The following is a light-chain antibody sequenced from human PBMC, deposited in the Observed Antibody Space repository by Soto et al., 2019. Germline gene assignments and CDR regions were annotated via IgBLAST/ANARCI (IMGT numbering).Light chain of an antibody. J-gene: IGKJ1*01. CDR1: QSVSSN. CDR2: GAS. CDR3: QQYNTWPPAWT. V-gene: IGKV3-15*01. Sequence: EIVMTQSTATLSVCSGESATLSCRASQSVSSNLAWYQQTTGKAPRLLIYGASTRATGIPARFSGSVSKTEFTLTISSLQSEEFAVYYGQQYNTWPPAWTFGQGTKVDI.